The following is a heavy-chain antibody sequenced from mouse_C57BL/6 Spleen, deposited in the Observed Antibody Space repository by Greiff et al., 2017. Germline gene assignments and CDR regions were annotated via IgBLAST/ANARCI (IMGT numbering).Heavy chain of an antibody. Sequence: EESGPGLVKPSQSLSLTCSVTGYSITSGYYWNWIRQFPGNKLEWMGYISYDGSNNYNPSLKNRISITRDTSKNQFFLKLNSVTTEDTATYYCARAEGYAWFAYWGQGTLVTVSA. CDR3: ARAEGYAWFAY. D-gene: IGHD2-2*01. CDR1: GYSITSGYY. J-gene: IGHJ3*01. V-gene: IGHV3-6*01. CDR2: ISYDGSN.